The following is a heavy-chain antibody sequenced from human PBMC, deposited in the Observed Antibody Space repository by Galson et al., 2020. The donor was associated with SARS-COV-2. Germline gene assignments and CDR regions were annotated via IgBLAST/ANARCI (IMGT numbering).Heavy chain of an antibody. CDR1: GFILSAYY. J-gene: IGHJ1*01. CDR3: AGGSYCGGYCYPEYFQH. V-gene: IGHV3-11*01. Sequence: GESPKISCAASGFILSAYYISWIRQAPGQGLAWISYLSSSGYITYYAASVKGRFTISRDNAQKSVYLKMNNLRADDTAGYYCAGGSYCGGYCYPEYFQHWSQGTLATGSS. CDR2: LSSSGYIT. D-gene: IGHD2-21*02.